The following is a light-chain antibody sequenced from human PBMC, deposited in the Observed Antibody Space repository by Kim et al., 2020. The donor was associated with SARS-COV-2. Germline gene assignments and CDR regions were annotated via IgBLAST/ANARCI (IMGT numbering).Light chain of an antibody. V-gene: IGLV1-44*01. CDR2: SNN. CDR3: AAWDDSLNGPV. J-gene: IGLJ2*01. CDR1: SSNIGSNT. Sequence: GQRVTITCSGSSSNIGSNTVNWYQQLPGTAPKLLIYSNNQRPSGVPDRFSGSKSGTSASLAISGLHSEDEADYYCAAWDDSLNGPVFGGGTQLTVL.